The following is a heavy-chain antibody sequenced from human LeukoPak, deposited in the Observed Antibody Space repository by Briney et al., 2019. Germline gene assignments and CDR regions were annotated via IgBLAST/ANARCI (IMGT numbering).Heavy chain of an antibody. D-gene: IGHD2-2*01. V-gene: IGHV3-74*01. CDR1: GFTFSEYW. CDR3: SRDRHCIGSTCYGL. CDR2: INSDGSTT. Sequence: GGSLRLSCAASGFTFSEYWMHWVRQAPGKGLIWVSRINSDGSTTNYADSVKGRFTISRDNAKSSLYLQMNSLRAEDTAVYYCSRDRHCIGSTCYGLWGQGTRVTVSS. J-gene: IGHJ4*02.